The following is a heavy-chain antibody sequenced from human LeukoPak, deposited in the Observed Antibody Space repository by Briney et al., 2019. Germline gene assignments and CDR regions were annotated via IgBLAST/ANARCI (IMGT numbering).Heavy chain of an antibody. CDR1: GGSISSYY. CDR2: IYYSRST. D-gene: IGHD6-13*01. V-gene: IGHV4-59*08. Sequence: PSETLSLTCTVSGGSISSYYWSWIRQPPGKGLEWIGYIYYSRSTNYNPSLKSRVTISVDASKNQFSLKLSSVTAADTAVYYCATTADSSSWSRGAFDIWGQGTMVTVSS. CDR3: ATTADSSSWSRGAFDI. J-gene: IGHJ3*02.